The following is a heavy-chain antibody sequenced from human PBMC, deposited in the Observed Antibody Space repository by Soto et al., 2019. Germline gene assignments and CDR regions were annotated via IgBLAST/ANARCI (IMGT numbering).Heavy chain of an antibody. V-gene: IGHV3-11*01. CDR2: ISSSGSTI. J-gene: IGHJ4*02. CDR3: AKDLKQWLVPCYFDY. Sequence: GGSLRLSCAASGFTFSDYYMSWIRQAPGKGLEWVSYISSSGSTIYYADSVKGRFTISRDNAKNSLYLQMNSLRAEDTAVYYCAKDLKQWLVPCYFDYWGQGTLVTVSS. D-gene: IGHD6-19*01. CDR1: GFTFSDYY.